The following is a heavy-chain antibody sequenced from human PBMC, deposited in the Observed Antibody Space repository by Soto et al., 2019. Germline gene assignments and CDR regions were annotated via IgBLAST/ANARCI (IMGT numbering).Heavy chain of an antibody. D-gene: IGHD3-3*01. CDR2: IYYSGST. J-gene: IGHJ4*02. CDR3: ALDFWSGYSFDY. Sequence: SETLSLTCTVSGCSISSSSYYWGWIRQPPGKGLEWIGSIYYSGSTYYNPSLKSRVTISVDTSKNQFSLKLSSVTAADTAVYYCALDFWSGYSFDYWGQGTLVTVSS. CDR1: GCSISSSSYY. V-gene: IGHV4-39*01.